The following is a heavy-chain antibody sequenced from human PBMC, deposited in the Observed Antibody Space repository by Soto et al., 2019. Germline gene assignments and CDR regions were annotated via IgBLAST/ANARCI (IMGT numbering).Heavy chain of an antibody. V-gene: IGHV2-5*02. CDR2: NYWDDDK. CDR1: GFSLTTSGVG. D-gene: IGHD3-3*01. CDR3: AHRVLRTVFGLVTTTAIYFDF. Sequence: QITLNESGPPVVRPTETLTLTCRFSGFSLTTSGVGVGWIRQSPGKAPQWLALNYWDDDKRYSASLTSRLTITKDTSKKQVVLTVSDLDPTDTATYYCAHRVLRTVFGLVTTTAIYFDFWGQGTPVAVSS. J-gene: IGHJ4*02.